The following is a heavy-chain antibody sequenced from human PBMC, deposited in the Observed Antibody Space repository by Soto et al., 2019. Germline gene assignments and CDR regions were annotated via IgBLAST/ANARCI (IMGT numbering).Heavy chain of an antibody. J-gene: IGHJ4*02. CDR3: ARDDCSFTSCHNSLNWYFDY. V-gene: IGHV3-33*01. Sequence: PGGSLRLSCAASGFTFSNYGMHWVRQAPGKGLEWVAVIWYDGSNKYYADSVKGRFTISRDNSKNTLYLQMNSLRVEDTAVYYCARDDCSFTSCHNSLNWYFDYWGQGTLVTVSS. CDR1: GFTFSNYG. D-gene: IGHD2-2*02. CDR2: IWYDGSNK.